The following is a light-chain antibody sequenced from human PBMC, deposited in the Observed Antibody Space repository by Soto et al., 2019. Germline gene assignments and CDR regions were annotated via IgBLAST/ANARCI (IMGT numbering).Light chain of an antibody. V-gene: IGKV3-20*01. CDR3: QQFASSPRT. J-gene: IGKJ1*01. CDR2: GAP. CDR1: QSVATSQ. Sequence: EIVLTQSPGTLSLSPGERATLFCRASQSVATSQLAWYQQKPGQAPRLLIGAPSRATGVPDRFIASGSGTDFTLTISRLEPEDFAVYYCQQFASSPRTFGRGTTVEIK.